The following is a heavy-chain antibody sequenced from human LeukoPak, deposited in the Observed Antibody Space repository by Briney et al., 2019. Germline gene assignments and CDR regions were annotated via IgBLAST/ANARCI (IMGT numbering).Heavy chain of an antibody. CDR2: VRTTAEGETT. Sequence: SGGPLRLSCEGSGFNFNDAWMSWIRQAPGKGLEWVGRVRTTAEGETTDYAAPVRGRFIISRDDSKNTLYLQMNSLKTEDTAVYYCTTTNPQYYYDSSGYYLDYWGQGTLVTVSS. J-gene: IGHJ4*02. D-gene: IGHD3-22*01. CDR3: TTTNPQYYYDSSGYYLDY. V-gene: IGHV3-15*01. CDR1: GFNFNDAW.